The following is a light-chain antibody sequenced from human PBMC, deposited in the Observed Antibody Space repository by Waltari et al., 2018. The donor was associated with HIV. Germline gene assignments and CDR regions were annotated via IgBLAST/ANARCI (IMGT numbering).Light chain of an antibody. CDR3: MHGQQTPV. CDR2: VAS. Sequence: DIAMIQSPDSLAVSPGEPASISCRSSQSLLHNNGHNYLDWYIQRPGQAPELLIYVASRRASGVPDRIAGSGSGTDFILKISRVEPEDVGVYYCMHGQQTPVFGQGTQVEV. J-gene: IGKJ1*01. V-gene: IGKV2-28*01. CDR1: QSLLHNNGHNY.